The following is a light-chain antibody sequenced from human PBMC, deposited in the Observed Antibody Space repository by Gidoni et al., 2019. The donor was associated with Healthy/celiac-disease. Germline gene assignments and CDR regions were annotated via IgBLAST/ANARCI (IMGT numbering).Light chain of an antibody. CDR1: SSNIGSNT. CDR2: SNN. J-gene: IGLJ3*02. Sequence: QSVLPQPPSASGTPGQRVTISCSGSSSNIGSNTANWYQQLPGTAPKLLIYSNNQRPSGVPDRFSGSKSGTSASLAISGLQSEDEADYYCAAWDDSLNGQVFGGGTKLTVL. V-gene: IGLV1-44*01. CDR3: AAWDDSLNGQV.